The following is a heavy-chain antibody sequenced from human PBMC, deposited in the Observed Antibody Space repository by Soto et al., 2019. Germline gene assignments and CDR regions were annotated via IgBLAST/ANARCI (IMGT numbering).Heavy chain of an antibody. Sequence: SETLSLTCTVSGGSISSGDYYWSWIRQPPGKGLEWIGYIYYSGSTYYNPSLKSRVTISVDTSKNQFSLKLSSVTAADTAVYYCARETALSYGSGSYGYFDYWGQGTLVTVSS. CDR2: IYYSGST. CDR3: ARETALSYGSGSYGYFDY. D-gene: IGHD3-10*01. CDR1: GGSISSGDYY. J-gene: IGHJ4*02. V-gene: IGHV4-30-4*01.